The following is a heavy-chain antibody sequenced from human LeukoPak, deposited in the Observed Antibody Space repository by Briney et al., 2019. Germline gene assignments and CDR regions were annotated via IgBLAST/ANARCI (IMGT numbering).Heavy chain of an antibody. Sequence: PSETLSLTCTVSGGSISSGSYYWSWIRQPAGKGLEWIGRIYSSGSTDYNPSLKSRVTISLDTSKNQFSLKLTSVTAADTAVYYCARDGYRVTDYYYYMDVWGKGTTVTVSS. CDR1: GGSISSGSYY. V-gene: IGHV4-61*02. D-gene: IGHD5-12*01. J-gene: IGHJ6*03. CDR2: IYSSGST. CDR3: ARDGYRVTDYYYYMDV.